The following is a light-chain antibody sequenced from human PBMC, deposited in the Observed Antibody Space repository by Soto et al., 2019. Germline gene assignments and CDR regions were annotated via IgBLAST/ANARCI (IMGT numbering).Light chain of an antibody. CDR1: QRISTY. CDR2: AAS. V-gene: IGKV1-39*01. J-gene: IGKJ1*01. Sequence: DIQMTQSPSSLSASVGDRVTITCRAGQRISTYLNWYQQKPGKAPKLLIFAASSLQSGVPSRFSGSGSGTDFTLIISSLQPVDFATYYCQQSYSTPRTFGQGTKVEVK. CDR3: QQSYSTPRT.